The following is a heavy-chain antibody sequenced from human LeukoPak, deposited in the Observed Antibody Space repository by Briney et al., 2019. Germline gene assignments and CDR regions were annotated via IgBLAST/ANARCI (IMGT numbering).Heavy chain of an antibody. Sequence: SETLSLTCTVSHGSISSNSYYWGWIRQPPGKGLEWIGSVHYGGSTYNNPSLKSRVTLSVDTSKNQFSLRLSSVTAADTAVYYCARHVDGSGWYDYFDFWGQGTLVTVSS. CDR3: ARHVDGSGWYDYFDF. CDR1: HGSISSNSYY. V-gene: IGHV4-39*01. J-gene: IGHJ4*02. D-gene: IGHD6-19*01. CDR2: VHYGGST.